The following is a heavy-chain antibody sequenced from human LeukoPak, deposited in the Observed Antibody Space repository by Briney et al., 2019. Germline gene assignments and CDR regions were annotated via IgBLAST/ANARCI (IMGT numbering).Heavy chain of an antibody. CDR3: ARVYCTNGVCYKKDAFDI. CDR1: GGSFSGYH. D-gene: IGHD2-8*01. J-gene: IGHJ3*02. Sequence: ETLSLTCAVYGGSFSGYHWSWVRQAPGKGLEWVANIKQDGSEKYYVDSVKGRFTISRDNAKNSLYLQMNSLRAEDTAVYYCARVYCTNGVCYKKDAFDIWGQGTMVTVSS. V-gene: IGHV3-7*01. CDR2: IKQDGSEK.